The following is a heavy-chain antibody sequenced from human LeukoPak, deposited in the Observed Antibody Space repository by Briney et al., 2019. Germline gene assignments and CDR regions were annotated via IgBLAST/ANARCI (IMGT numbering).Heavy chain of an antibody. J-gene: IGHJ4*02. CDR2: IKQDGGEK. Sequence: GGSLRLSCAASGFTFSSYWMSWVRQAPGKGLEWVANIKQDGGEKYYVDSVKGRFTISRDNAQNSLYLQMNSLSAEDTAMYYCAKTYYYSSGNFWGQGTLVTVSS. V-gene: IGHV3-7*01. CDR1: GFTFSSYW. D-gene: IGHD3-10*01. CDR3: AKTYYYSSGNF.